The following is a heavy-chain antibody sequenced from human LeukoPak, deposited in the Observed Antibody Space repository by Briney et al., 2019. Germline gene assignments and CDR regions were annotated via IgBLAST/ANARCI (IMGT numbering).Heavy chain of an antibody. J-gene: IGHJ4*02. CDR3: ARDPDGYRQGHHFDY. Sequence: PGGSLRLSCAASGFTVSINYMSCVRQAPGKGLEWVSVIYSGGSTYYADSVKGRFTISRDNSKNTLYLQMNSLKAEDTAVYYCARDPDGYRQGHHFDYWGQGTLVTVSS. D-gene: IGHD5-18*01. CDR2: IYSGGST. V-gene: IGHV3-66*01. CDR1: GFTVSINY.